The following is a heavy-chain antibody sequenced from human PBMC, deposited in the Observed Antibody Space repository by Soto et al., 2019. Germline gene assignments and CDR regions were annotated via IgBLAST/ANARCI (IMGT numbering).Heavy chain of an antibody. Sequence: QVQLVESGGGVVQPGRSLRLSCVASGFTFSSYGMHWVRQAPGKGLEWVAVISDDGSNKYYADSVKGRFTISRDNSKNTLYLQMNSLRAEDTAVYYCAKSRYSSGWYKYSYYYYYYGMDVWGQGTTVTVSS. CDR1: GFTFSSYG. V-gene: IGHV3-30*18. D-gene: IGHD6-19*01. J-gene: IGHJ6*02. CDR3: AKSRYSSGWYKYSYYYYYYGMDV. CDR2: ISDDGSNK.